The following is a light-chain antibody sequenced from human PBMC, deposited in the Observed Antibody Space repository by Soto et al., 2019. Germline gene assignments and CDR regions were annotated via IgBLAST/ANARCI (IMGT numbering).Light chain of an antibody. J-gene: IGKJ1*01. Sequence: DIQMTQSPSSLSASVSDRVTISCRASQDISNYLAWVQQKPGKVPKLLIYAASTLQSGVPSRFSGSGSGTDFTLTISNLQPEDVATYYCQKYNSVPWTFGQGTKVEIK. CDR1: QDISNY. CDR3: QKYNSVPWT. CDR2: AAS. V-gene: IGKV1-27*01.